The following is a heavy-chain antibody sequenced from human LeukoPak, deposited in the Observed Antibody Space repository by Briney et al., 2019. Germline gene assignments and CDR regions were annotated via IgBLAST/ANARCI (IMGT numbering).Heavy chain of an antibody. D-gene: IGHD3-10*01. CDR3: ARGPAPGYFDY. Sequence: PGGSLRLSCAASGFTFSSYWMSWVRQAPGKGLEWVANIKQDGSEKYYMDSVKGRFTISRDNAKNSLYLQMNSLRAEDTAVYYCARGPAPGYFDYWGQGTLVTVSS. CDR1: GFTFSSYW. V-gene: IGHV3-7*01. J-gene: IGHJ4*02. CDR2: IKQDGSEK.